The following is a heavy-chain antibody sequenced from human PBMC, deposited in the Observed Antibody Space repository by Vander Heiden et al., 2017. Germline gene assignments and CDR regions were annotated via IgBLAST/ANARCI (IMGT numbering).Heavy chain of an antibody. Sequence: EVQLVESGGVVVQPGGSLSLSCAASGLTFDDYTMHWVRQAPGKGLEWVSLISWDGGSTYYADSVKGRFTISRDNSKNSLYLQMNSLRTEDTALYYCAKGEYDFWSGYYTGWGQGTLVTVSS. CDR2: ISWDGGST. J-gene: IGHJ4*02. CDR1: GLTFDDYT. CDR3: AKGEYDFWSGYYTG. V-gene: IGHV3-43*01. D-gene: IGHD3-3*01.